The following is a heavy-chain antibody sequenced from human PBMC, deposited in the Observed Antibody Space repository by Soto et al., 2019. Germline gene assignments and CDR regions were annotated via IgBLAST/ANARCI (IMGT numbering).Heavy chain of an antibody. Sequence: QVQLQESGPGLVKPSQTLSLTCTVSGGSLSSDDYYWTWIRQPPGKGLEWIGYIHYRGSAHYNPYLKSRVTISIDTSKNQFSLKVSSVTAADTAVYYCARDGAKAGSFRENWLDHWGQGTLVTVSS. CDR2: IHYRGSA. J-gene: IGHJ5*02. CDR1: GGSLSSDDYY. V-gene: IGHV4-30-4*01. CDR3: ARDGAKAGSFRENWLDH. D-gene: IGHD3-10*01.